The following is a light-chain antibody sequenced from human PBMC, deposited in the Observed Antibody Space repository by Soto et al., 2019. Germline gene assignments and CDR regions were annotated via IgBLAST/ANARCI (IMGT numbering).Light chain of an antibody. V-gene: IGKV3-20*01. CDR3: QQYDSSPWT. Sequence: ESVLTQSPGTLSLSPGERATLSCRASQSVRSSFLAWYQLKPGQAPRLLIYGASSRATGIPDRFSGSGSGTDFTLNINRLEPEDFAVYYCQQYDSSPWTFGQGTKVEIK. CDR2: GAS. J-gene: IGKJ1*01. CDR1: QSVRSSF.